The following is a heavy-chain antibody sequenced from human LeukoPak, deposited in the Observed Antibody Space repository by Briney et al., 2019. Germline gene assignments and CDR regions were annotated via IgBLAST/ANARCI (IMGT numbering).Heavy chain of an antibody. Sequence: GGSLRLSCAASGFTLSSYGMHWVRQAPGKGLEWVTIISYDRSDKFYTDSVKGRFTISRDNSKNTLYLQMNSLRAEDTAVYYCAKGSDREQWLAPYYYYYYGMDVWGQGTTVTVSS. J-gene: IGHJ6*02. V-gene: IGHV3-30*18. CDR1: GFTLSSYG. CDR3: AKGSDREQWLAPYYYYYYGMDV. CDR2: ISYDRSDK. D-gene: IGHD6-19*01.